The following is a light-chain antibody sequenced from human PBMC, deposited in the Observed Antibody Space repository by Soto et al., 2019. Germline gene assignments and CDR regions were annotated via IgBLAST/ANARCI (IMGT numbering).Light chain of an antibody. CDR1: QLISSW. V-gene: IGKV1-5*03. J-gene: IGKJ1*01. CDR3: QQYDNYWT. Sequence: DIQMTQSPGTLSASVGDSVTITCRASQLISSWLAWYQQKPGQAPKLLIYKASRLERWVPSRCSSSESGTEFTLTSTCLQADEVATYYCQQYDNYWTFGQGTKVEIK. CDR2: KAS.